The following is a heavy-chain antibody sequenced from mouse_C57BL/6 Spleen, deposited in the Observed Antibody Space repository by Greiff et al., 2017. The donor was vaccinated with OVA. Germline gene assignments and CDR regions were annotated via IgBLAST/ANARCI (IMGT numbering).Heavy chain of an antibody. Sequence: EVQGVESGPELVKPGASVKIPCKASGYTFTDYNMDWVKQSHGKSLEWIGDINPNNGGTIYNQKFKGKATLTVDKSSSTAYMELRSLTSEDTAVYYCARSHGSSSYWYFDVWGTGTTVTVSS. CDR2: INPNNGGT. CDR3: ARSHGSSSYWYFDV. CDR1: GYTFTDYN. V-gene: IGHV1-18*01. J-gene: IGHJ1*03. D-gene: IGHD1-1*01.